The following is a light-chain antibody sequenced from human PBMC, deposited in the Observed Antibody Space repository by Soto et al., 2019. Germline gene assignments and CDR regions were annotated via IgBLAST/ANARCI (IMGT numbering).Light chain of an antibody. Sequence: EIVLTQSQDILTWSQGERPTPTCRASKTIRKTYVAWYRQRPGQAPNFLISGASGWAIGIPDRFSASGSGTDFTLTITDVKPEECAVYYCQQYSDSPYTFGQWTRLVIK. CDR1: KTIRKTY. J-gene: IGKJ2*01. CDR3: QQYSDSPYT. V-gene: IGKV3-20*01. CDR2: GAS.